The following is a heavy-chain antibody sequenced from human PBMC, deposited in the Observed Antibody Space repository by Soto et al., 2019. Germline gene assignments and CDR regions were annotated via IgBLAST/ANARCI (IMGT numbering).Heavy chain of an antibody. D-gene: IGHD2-2*01. Sequence: GGSLRLSCAASGVTFSSYWMHWVRQAPGKGLVWVSRINSDGSSTSYADSVKGRFTISRDNAKNTLYLQMNSLRAEDTAVYYCARVRCSSTSCNFDYWGQGTLVTVPS. CDR2: INSDGSST. CDR1: GVTFSSYW. V-gene: IGHV3-74*01. CDR3: ARVRCSSTSCNFDY. J-gene: IGHJ4*02.